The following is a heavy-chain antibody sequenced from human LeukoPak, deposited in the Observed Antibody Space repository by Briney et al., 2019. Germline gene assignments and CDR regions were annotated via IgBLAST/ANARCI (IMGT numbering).Heavy chain of an antibody. CDR2: IYYSGSS. D-gene: IGHD3-22*01. CDR3: ARERGYYDSSGYGSYSDY. V-gene: IGHV4-39*07. CDR1: GGSISSSNYY. J-gene: IGHJ4*01. Sequence: PSETLSLTCTVSGGSISSSNYYWGWIRQPPGKGLEWIGTIYYSGSSYYNPSLKSRVTMSIDTSRNQFSLRLSSVTAADTAVYYCARERGYYDSSGYGSYSDYWGHGTLVTVSS.